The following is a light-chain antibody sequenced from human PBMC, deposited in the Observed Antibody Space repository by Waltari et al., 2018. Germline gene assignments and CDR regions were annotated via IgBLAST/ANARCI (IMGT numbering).Light chain of an antibody. CDR1: SLTTYY. V-gene: IGLV3-19*01. J-gene: IGLJ2*01. CDR3: NSRDNIGNQP. CDR2: AKN. Sequence: SSDLTQDPAVSVALGQTVLITCQGDSLTTYYANWYQQKPGQAPLLLIYAKNKRPSGIPVRLSGSSSRNTASLTITGAQAEDEADYYCNSRDNIGNQPFGGGTKLTVL.